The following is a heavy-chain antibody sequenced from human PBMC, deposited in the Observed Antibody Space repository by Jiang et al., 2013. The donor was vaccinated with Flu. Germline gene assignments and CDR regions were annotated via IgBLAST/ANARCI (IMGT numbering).Heavy chain of an antibody. CDR2: IYYSGST. Sequence: GLVKPSQTLSLTCTVSGGSISSGGYYWSWIRQHPGKGLEWIGYIYYSGSTYYNPSLKSRVTISVDTSKNQFSLKLSSVTAAGTAVYYCARTNYDFWSGYYSFDYWGQGTLVTVSS. CDR3: ARTNYDFWSGYYSFDY. CDR1: GGSISSGGYY. J-gene: IGHJ4*02. D-gene: IGHD3-3*01. V-gene: IGHV4-31*03.